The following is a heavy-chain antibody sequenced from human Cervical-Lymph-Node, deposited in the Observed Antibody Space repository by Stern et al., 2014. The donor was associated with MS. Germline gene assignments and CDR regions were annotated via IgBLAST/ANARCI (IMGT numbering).Heavy chain of an antibody. V-gene: IGHV1-18*01. CDR2: INAYNGNT. CDR1: GYRFTSYG. CDR3: ARDLGPAGGYGMDF. D-gene: IGHD3-10*01. Sequence: QVQLGQSGAEVKKPGASVKVSCKASGYRFTSYGINWVRQAPGQGLEWMGWINAYNGNTNDAQKLQGRVTMTTDTSTSTVYMELRSLRSDDTAVYYCARDLGPAGGYGMDFWGQGTTVTVSS. J-gene: IGHJ6*02.